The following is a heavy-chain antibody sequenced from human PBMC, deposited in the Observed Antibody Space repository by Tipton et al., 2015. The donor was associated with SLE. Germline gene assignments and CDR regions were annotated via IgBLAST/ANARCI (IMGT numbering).Heavy chain of an antibody. CDR1: GFTFSSYS. CDR2: ISSSSSTI. J-gene: IGHJ4*02. V-gene: IGHV3-48*01. Sequence: SLRLSCAASGFTFSSYSMNWVRQAPGKGLEWVSYISSSSSTIYYADSVKGRFTISRDNAKNSLYLQMNSLRAEDTAVYYCARDLEQWLSYWGQGTLVTVSS. CDR3: ARDLEQWLSY. D-gene: IGHD6-19*01.